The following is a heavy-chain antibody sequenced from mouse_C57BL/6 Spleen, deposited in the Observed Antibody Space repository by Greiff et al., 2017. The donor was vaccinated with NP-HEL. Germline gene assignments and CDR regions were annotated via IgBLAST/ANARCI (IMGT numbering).Heavy chain of an antibody. J-gene: IGHJ3*01. CDR3: GRLPIYDGYYEFAY. CDR1: GYAFSSYW. D-gene: IGHD2-3*01. V-gene: IGHV1-80*01. Sequence: QVQLQQSGAELVKPGASVKISCKASGYAFSSYWMNWVKQRPGKGLEWIGQIYPGDGDTNYNGTFKGKATLTADKSSSTAYMQLSSLTSEDSTVYFCGRLPIYDGYYEFAYWGQGTLVTVSA. CDR2: IYPGDGDT.